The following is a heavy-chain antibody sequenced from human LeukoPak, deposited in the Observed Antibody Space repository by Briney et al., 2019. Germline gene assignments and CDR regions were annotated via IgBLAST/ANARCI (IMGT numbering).Heavy chain of an antibody. D-gene: IGHD4-17*01. J-gene: IGHJ5*02. CDR3: TTDGNDYGDLAWFDP. Sequence: GGSLRLSCAASGFTFSSYAMSWVRQAPGKGLEWVGRIKSKTDGGTTDYAAPVKGRFTISRDDSKNTLYLQMNSLKAEDTAVYYCTTDGNDYGDLAWFDPWGQGTLVTVSS. CDR1: GFTFSSYA. V-gene: IGHV3-15*01. CDR2: IKSKTDGGTT.